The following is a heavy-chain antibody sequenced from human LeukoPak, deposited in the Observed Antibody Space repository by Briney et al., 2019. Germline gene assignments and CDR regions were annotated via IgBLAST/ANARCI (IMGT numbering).Heavy chain of an antibody. J-gene: IGHJ4*02. CDR2: IYHSGST. V-gene: IGHV4-59*01. CDR3: ARDIGYTFGYDY. D-gene: IGHD5-12*01. CDR1: GDSINSYY. Sequence: SETLSLTCTVSGDSINSYYWSWIRQPPGKGLEWIGYIYHSGSTNYNPSLKSRVTISIDTSRTQFSLKLSSVTAADTAVYYCARDIGYTFGYDYWGQGALDTVSS.